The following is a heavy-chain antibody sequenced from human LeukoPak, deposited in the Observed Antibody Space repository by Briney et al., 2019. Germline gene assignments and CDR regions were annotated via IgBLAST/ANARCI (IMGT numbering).Heavy chain of an antibody. V-gene: IGHV5-51*03. D-gene: IGHD5-18*01. CDR2: IYPADSDT. J-gene: IGHJ3*02. CDR3: AGAMVFGAFDI. CDR1: GYSFTSYW. Sequence: KPGESLKIACNGSGYSFTSYWIGGVRQIPEKGLAWMVIIYPADSDTRYSPSFQGQLIVSADKSISTAYLQWSSLKASDTAMCYCAGAMVFGAFDIWGQGTMVTVSS.